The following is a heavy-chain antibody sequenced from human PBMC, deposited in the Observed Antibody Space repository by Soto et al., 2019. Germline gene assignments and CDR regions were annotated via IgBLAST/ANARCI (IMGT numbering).Heavy chain of an antibody. Sequence: GGSLRLSCAASGFTFSSYGMHWVRQAPGKGLEWVAVISYDGSNKYYADSVKGRFTISRDNSKNTLYLQMNSPRAEDTAVYYCAKEPRHSSSWFDYWGQGTLVTVSS. D-gene: IGHD6-13*01. J-gene: IGHJ4*02. CDR2: ISYDGSNK. CDR3: AKEPRHSSSWFDY. V-gene: IGHV3-30*18. CDR1: GFTFSSYG.